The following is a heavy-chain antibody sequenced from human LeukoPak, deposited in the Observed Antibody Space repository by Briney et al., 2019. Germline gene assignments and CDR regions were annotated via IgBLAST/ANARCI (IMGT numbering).Heavy chain of an antibody. CDR2: IYSGGST. Sequence: PGGSLRLSCAASGFTVSRNYMNWVRQAPGKGLEWVSVIYSGGSTYYADSVKGRFTITRDNSKNTVYLQMNSLRAEDTAVYYCARDSETETGWYYYGMDVWGQGTTATVSS. J-gene: IGHJ6*02. D-gene: IGHD1-1*01. CDR1: GFTVSRNY. V-gene: IGHV3-53*01. CDR3: ARDSETETGWYYYGMDV.